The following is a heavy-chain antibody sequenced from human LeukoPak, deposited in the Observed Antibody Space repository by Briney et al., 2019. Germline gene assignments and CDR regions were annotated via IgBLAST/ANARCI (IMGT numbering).Heavy chain of an antibody. Sequence: GGSLRLSCAASGFTFSSYAMHWVRQAPGKGLEWVAVISYDGSNKYYADSVKGRFTISRDNSKNTLYLQMNSLRAEDTAVYYCAKDAPKGGNPEYFQHWGQGTLVTVSS. J-gene: IGHJ1*01. CDR1: GFTFSSYA. CDR2: ISYDGSNK. V-gene: IGHV3-30*04. D-gene: IGHD4-23*01. CDR3: AKDAPKGGNPEYFQH.